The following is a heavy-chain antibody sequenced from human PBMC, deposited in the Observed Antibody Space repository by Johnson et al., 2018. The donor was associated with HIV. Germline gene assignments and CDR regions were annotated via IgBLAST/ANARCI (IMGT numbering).Heavy chain of an antibody. CDR1: GFTFSSYG. Sequence: QVQLVESGGGVVQPGRSLRLSCAASGFTFSSYGMHWVRQAPGKGLEWVAVIWYDGSNKYYADSVKGRFTISRDNSKNTLFLQMNSLIVGDTAVYSCTRDLRTRAFDIWGQGTMVTVSS. CDR2: IWYDGSNK. D-gene: IGHD1-1*01. J-gene: IGHJ3*02. CDR3: TRDLRTRAFDI. V-gene: IGHV3-33*01.